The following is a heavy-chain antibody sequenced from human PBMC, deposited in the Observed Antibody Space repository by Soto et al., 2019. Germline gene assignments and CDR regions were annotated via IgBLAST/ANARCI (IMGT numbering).Heavy chain of an antibody. V-gene: IGHV4-39*07. CDR1: GGSISRSSHH. Sequence: SETLSLTCTVSGGSISRSSHHWGWIRQPPGKGLESIGTLDYSGSTYYNPSLKSRVTISVDTSKNQFSLKLSSVTAADTAVYYCARAQRLEGLWFGEDRPNWFDPWGQGTLVTVSS. J-gene: IGHJ5*02. D-gene: IGHD3-10*01. CDR2: LDYSGST. CDR3: ARAQRLEGLWFGEDRPNWFDP.